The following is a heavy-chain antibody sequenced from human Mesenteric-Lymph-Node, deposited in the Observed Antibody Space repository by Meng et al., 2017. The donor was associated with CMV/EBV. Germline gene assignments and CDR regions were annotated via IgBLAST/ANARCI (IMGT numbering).Heavy chain of an antibody. CDR1: GFTFSSYG. CDR3: ASHPRSQSKNIVVVPAAPSYSNGAFDI. Sequence: GESLKISCAASGFTFSSYGMHWVRQAPGKGLEWVAVISSDGSIKYYADSVKGRFTLSRDNSKNTLYLQMNSLRAEDTAVYYCASHPRSQSKNIVVVPAAPSYSNGAFDIWGQGTMVTVSS. D-gene: IGHD2-2*01. J-gene: IGHJ3*02. CDR2: ISSDGSIK. V-gene: IGHV3-30*19.